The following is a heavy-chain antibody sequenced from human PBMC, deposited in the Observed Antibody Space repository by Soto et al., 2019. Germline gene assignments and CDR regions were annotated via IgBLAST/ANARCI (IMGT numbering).Heavy chain of an antibody. CDR3: ANRLGTYFLSGLPFDI. Sequence: GGSLRLSCAASGFTFSSHPMSWVRQAPGKGLEWVSAIAESGGGTAYVDSVKGRFTISRDNAKNRLYLQMNSLRAEDTAVYYCANRLGTYFLSGLPFDIWGQGTMVTVSS. CDR1: GFTFSSHP. J-gene: IGHJ3*02. CDR2: IAESGGGT. V-gene: IGHV3-23*01. D-gene: IGHD1-26*01.